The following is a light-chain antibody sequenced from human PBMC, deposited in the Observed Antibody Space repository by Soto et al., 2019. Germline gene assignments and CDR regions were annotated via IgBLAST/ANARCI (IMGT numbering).Light chain of an antibody. J-gene: IGLJ3*02. CDR2: EGS. CDR3: CSYAASSALWV. CDR1: NSDVGTYEL. Sequence: QSALTQPASVSGSPGQSITISCTGTNSDVGTYELVSWYQQHPGRAPKLMIYEGSKRPSGVSNRFSGSKSGDTASLTISGLQAEEEANYYCCSYAASSALWVFGGGTQLTVL. V-gene: IGLV2-23*01.